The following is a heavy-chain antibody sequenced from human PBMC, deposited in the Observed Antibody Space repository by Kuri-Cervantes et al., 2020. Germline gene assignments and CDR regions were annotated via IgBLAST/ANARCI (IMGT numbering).Heavy chain of an antibody. V-gene: IGHV1-46*01. CDR2: INPSGGST. J-gene: IGHJ4*02. Sequence: ASVKVSCKASGYTFTSYYMHWVRQAPGQGLEWMGIINPSGGSTSYAQKFQGRVTMTRDTSTSTVYMELSSLRSEDTALYYCAKTPVGVVTAYYFDYWGQGTLVTVSS. CDR1: GYTFTSYY. D-gene: IGHD2-21*02. CDR3: AKTPVGVVTAYYFDY.